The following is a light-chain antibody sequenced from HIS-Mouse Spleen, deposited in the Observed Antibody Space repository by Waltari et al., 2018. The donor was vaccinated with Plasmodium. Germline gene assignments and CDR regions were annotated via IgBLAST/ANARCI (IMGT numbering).Light chain of an antibody. J-gene: IGLJ3*02. CDR2: EGS. CDR1: SSDVGSYNL. V-gene: IGLV2-23*03. Sequence: QSALTQPASVSGSPGQSITISCTGTSSDVGSYNLVSWYQQHPGKAPKLMIYEGSKRPSGVSNRFSASKSGNTASLTIAVLQAEDEADYYGCSYAGSSTFVFGGGTKLTVL. CDR3: CSYAGSSTFV.